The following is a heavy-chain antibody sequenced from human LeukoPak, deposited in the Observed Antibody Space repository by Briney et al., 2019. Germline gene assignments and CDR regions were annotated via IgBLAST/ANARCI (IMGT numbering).Heavy chain of an antibody. Sequence: GGSLRLSCTASGVTFGDYAMSWFRQAPGKGLEWVGFIRSKAYGRTTEYAASVKGRFTISRDDSKSIAYLQMNSLKTEGKAVYYCTRGEYSSSSDDYWGQGTLVTVSS. CDR3: TRGEYSSSSDDY. J-gene: IGHJ4*02. D-gene: IGHD6-6*01. V-gene: IGHV3-49*03. CDR2: IRSKAYGRTT. CDR1: GVTFGDYA.